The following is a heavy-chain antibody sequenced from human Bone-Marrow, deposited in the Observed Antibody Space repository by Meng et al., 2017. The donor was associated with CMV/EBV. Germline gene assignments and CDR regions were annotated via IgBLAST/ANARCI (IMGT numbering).Heavy chain of an antibody. CDR3: ARISGGSGSFFDS. Sequence: SGGYISTSSYYWGWIRQPPGKGLEWIGNIFYSGSTSYIPSLKSRATISVDTSKNQFSLRLTSVTAADTAVYYCARISGGSGSFFDSWGQGTLVTVSS. CDR1: GGYISTSSYY. V-gene: IGHV4-39*07. D-gene: IGHD2-15*01. CDR2: IFYSGST. J-gene: IGHJ4*02.